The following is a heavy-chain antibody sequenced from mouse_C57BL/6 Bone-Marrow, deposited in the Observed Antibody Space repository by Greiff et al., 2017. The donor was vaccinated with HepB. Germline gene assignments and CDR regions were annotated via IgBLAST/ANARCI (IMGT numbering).Heavy chain of an antibody. D-gene: IGHD2-4*01. Sequence: VQLQQSGPELVKPGASVKISCKASGYSFTGYYMNWVKQSPEKSLEWIGEINPSTGGTTYNQKFKAKATLTVDKSSSTAYMQLKSLTSEDSAVYYCARDPNYYDYQYFDVWGTGTTVTVSS. CDR1: GYSFTGYY. V-gene: IGHV1-42*01. CDR2: INPSTGGT. J-gene: IGHJ1*03. CDR3: ARDPNYYDYQYFDV.